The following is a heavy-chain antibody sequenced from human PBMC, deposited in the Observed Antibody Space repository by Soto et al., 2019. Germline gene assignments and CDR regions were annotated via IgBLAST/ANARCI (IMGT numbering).Heavy chain of an antibody. V-gene: IGHV1-18*01. J-gene: IGHJ4*02. D-gene: IGHD1-26*01. Sequence: QVHLVQSGAEVKKPGASVKVSCKASGYTFTSYGITGVRQAPGQGLEWMGWISAHNGNTAYAHKLQGRVIVTRDTSNSTVYLELGSLRAVDAAEYCGARAREGDYWGQGALVTVSS. CDR2: ISAHNGNT. CDR1: GYTFTSYG. CDR3: ARAREGDY.